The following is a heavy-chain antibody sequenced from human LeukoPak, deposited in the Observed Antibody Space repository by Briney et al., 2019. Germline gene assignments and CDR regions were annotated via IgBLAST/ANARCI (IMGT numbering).Heavy chain of an antibody. Sequence: RSSETLSLTCTVSGGSFSSHYWSWIRQPPGKGLEWIGYIYYSGSTYYNPSLKSRVTISVDTSKNQFSLKLSSVTAADTAVYYCARGGKAAVRFDLWGRGTLVTVSS. CDR3: ARGGKAAVRFDL. J-gene: IGHJ2*01. CDR1: GGSFSSHY. V-gene: IGHV4-30-4*01. D-gene: IGHD2-15*01. CDR2: IYYSGST.